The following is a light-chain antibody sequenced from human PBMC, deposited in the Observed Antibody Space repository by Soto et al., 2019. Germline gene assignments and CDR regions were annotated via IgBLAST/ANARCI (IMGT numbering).Light chain of an antibody. J-gene: IGLJ2*01. CDR2: DVS. V-gene: IGLV2-11*01. CDR1: SSDVGGYNY. Sequence: QSALTQPRSVSGSPGQSVTISCTGTSSDVGGYNYVSWYQQQPGKAPKLMIYDVSKRPSGVPDRFSGSKSGNTASLTISGLQSEDEADYYCCSYAGSYTFVVFGGGTQLTVL. CDR3: CSYAGSYTFVV.